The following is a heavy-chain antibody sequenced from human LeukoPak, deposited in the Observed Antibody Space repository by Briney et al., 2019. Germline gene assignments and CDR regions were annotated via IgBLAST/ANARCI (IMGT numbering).Heavy chain of an antibody. CDR2: ISHDGFI. CDR3: ARDWVYKIDY. CDR1: GFTFSSYV. D-gene: IGHD5-24*01. V-gene: IGHV3-74*01. Sequence: GGSLRLSCETAGFTFSSYVMHWVRRTPGKGLVWVSRISHDGFISYADSVKGRFTISRDDAKNTLILQMNSLRAEDTAVYYCARDWVYKIDYWGRGTLVTVSS. J-gene: IGHJ4*02.